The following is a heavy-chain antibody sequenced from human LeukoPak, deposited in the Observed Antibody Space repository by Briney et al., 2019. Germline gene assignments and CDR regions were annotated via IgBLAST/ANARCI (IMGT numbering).Heavy chain of an antibody. V-gene: IGHV1-2*02. CDR3: AVLGPYYDSSGYSFDY. D-gene: IGHD3-22*01. CDR1: GYTFTGYY. CDR2: INPNSGGT. J-gene: IGHJ4*02. Sequence: ASVKVSCKASGYTFTGYYMHWVRQAPGQGLEWMGWINPNSGGTNYAQKFQGRVTMTRDTSISTAYMELSRLRSDDTAVYYCAVLGPYYDSSGYSFDYWGQGTLVTVSS.